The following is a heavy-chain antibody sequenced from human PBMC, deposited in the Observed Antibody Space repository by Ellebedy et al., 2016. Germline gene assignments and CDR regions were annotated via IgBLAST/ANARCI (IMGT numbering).Heavy chain of an antibody. D-gene: IGHD3-22*01. CDR1: GYTFTSYY. V-gene: IGHV1-69*04. CDR2: IIPILGIA. CDR3: ARERMIVHGGHLQSAFDI. Sequence: ASVKVSCKASGYTFTSYYMHWVRQAPGQGLEWMGRIIPILGIANYAQKFQGRVTITADKSTSTAYMELSSLRSEDTAVYYCARERMIVHGGHLQSAFDIWGQGTMVTVSS. J-gene: IGHJ3*02.